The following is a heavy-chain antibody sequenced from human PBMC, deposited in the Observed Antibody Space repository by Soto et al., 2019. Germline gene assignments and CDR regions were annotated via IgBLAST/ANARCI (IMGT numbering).Heavy chain of an antibody. V-gene: IGHV1-69*12. D-gene: IGHD1-20*01. J-gene: IGHJ6*02. Sequence: QVQLVQSGAEVKKPGSSVKVSCKASGGTFSSYAISWVRQAPGQGLAWMGGIIPIFGTANYAQKFQGRVTITADESTSTAYMELSSLRSEDTAVYYCARGPITGTFHTVPYGMDVWGQGTTVTVSS. CDR3: ARGPITGTFHTVPYGMDV. CDR2: IIPIFGTA. CDR1: GGTFSSYA.